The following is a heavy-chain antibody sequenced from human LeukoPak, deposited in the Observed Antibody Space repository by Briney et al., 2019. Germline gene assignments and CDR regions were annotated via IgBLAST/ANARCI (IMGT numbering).Heavy chain of an antibody. V-gene: IGHV1-2*02. CDR1: GYTFTGHY. J-gene: IGHJ4*02. D-gene: IGHD4-17*01. CDR3: ARVRGYGDPFDY. Sequence: ASVKVSCKASGYTFTGHYMHWVRQAPGQGLEWMGWINPNSGGTNYAQKFQGRVTMTRDTSISTAYMELSRLRSDDTAVYYCARVRGYGDPFDYWGQGTLVTVSS. CDR2: INPNSGGT.